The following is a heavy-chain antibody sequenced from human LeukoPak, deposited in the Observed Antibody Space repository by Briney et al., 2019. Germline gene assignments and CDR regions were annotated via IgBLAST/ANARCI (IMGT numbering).Heavy chain of an antibody. CDR2: INPSGGST. CDR3: ARGKTYYYDSSGYAFDY. CDR1: GYTFTSYY. D-gene: IGHD3-22*01. Sequence: ASVKVSCKASGYTFTSYYMHWVRQAPGQGLEWMGIINPSGGSTSYAQKFQGRVTMTRDMSTSTVYMELSSLRSEDTAVYYCARGKTYYYDSSGYAFDYWGQGTLVTVSS. J-gene: IGHJ4*02. V-gene: IGHV1-46*01.